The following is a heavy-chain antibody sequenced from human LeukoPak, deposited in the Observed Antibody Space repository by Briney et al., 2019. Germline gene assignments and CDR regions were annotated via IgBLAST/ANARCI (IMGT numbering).Heavy chain of an antibody. Sequence: GGSLRLSCAASGFTFSNYAMSWVRQAPGKGLEWVSAISGSGGSTYYADSLKGPFTISRDNSKNTLYLQMNSLRAEDTAIYYCAREGSCSSSSYSGFDYWGQGTLVTVSS. CDR2: ISGSGGST. V-gene: IGHV3-23*01. CDR3: AREGSCSSSSYSGFDY. J-gene: IGHJ4*02. D-gene: IGHD2-2*01. CDR1: GFTFSNYA.